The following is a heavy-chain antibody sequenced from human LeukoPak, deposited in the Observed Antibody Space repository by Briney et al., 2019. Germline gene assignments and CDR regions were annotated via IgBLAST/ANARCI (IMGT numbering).Heavy chain of an antibody. Sequence: SETLSLTCAVYGGSFSGYYWSWIRQPPGKGLEWIGEINHSGSTNYNPSLRSRVTISVDTSKNQFSLKLSSVTAADTAVYYCARKVLTGYYDYWGQGTLVTVSS. CDR1: GGSFSGYY. J-gene: IGHJ4*02. CDR3: ARKVLTGYYDY. CDR2: INHSGST. V-gene: IGHV4-34*01. D-gene: IGHD3-9*01.